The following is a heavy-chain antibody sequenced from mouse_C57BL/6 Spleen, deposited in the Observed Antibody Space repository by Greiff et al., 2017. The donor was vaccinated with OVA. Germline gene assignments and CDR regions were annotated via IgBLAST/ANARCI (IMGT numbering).Heavy chain of an antibody. CDR3: ARAGDWVVAWFAY. J-gene: IGHJ3*01. Sequence: VQLQQSGTELVKPGASVKLSCKASGYTFTSYWMHWVKQRPGQGLEWIGNINPSNGGTNYNEKFKSKATLTVDKSSSTAYMQLSSLTSEDSAVYYCARAGDWVVAWFAYWGQGTLVTVSA. CDR1: GYTFTSYW. V-gene: IGHV1-53*01. D-gene: IGHD4-1*01. CDR2: INPSNGGT.